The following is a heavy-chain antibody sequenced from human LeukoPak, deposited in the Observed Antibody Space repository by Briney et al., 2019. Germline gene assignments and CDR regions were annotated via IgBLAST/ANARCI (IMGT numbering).Heavy chain of an antibody. J-gene: IGHJ5*02. D-gene: IGHD3-3*01. Sequence: PGRSLRLSCAASGFTFDDYAMHWVRQAPGKGLEWVSGISWNSGDIGYADSVKGRFTISRDNAKNSLYLQMNSLRPEDTALYYCARINTARFLEWSSFDPWGQGTLVTVSA. CDR2: ISWNSGDI. CDR1: GFTFDDYA. CDR3: ARINTARFLEWSSFDP. V-gene: IGHV3-9*01.